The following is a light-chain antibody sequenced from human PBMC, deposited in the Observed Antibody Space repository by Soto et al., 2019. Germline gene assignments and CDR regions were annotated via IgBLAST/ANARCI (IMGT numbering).Light chain of an antibody. CDR3: LQDYGDSWT. J-gene: IGKJ1*01. CDR2: AAS. Sequence: QMTQSPSSLSASVGEKIIITCRASRDVGSDVSWYQQKPGQAPKLLIYAASNLYTGVPSRFSGSRSGTEFTITISSLQPEDFAYYYCLQDYGDSWTFGQGTKVEIE. CDR1: RDVGSD. V-gene: IGKV1-6*01.